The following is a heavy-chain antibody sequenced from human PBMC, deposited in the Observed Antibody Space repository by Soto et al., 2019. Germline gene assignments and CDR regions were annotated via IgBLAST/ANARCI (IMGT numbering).Heavy chain of an antibody. CDR3: ARVAIAAAGTAFRWFDP. CDR2: IYYSGST. Sequence: QVQLQESGPGLVKPSETLSLTCTVSGGSISSYYWSWIRQPPGKGLEWIGYIYYSGSTNYNPSLNSQVTISVDTSKNQFSLKLSSVTAADTAVYYCARVAIAAAGTAFRWFDPWGQGTLVTVSS. J-gene: IGHJ5*02. V-gene: IGHV4-59*01. CDR1: GGSISSYY. D-gene: IGHD6-13*01.